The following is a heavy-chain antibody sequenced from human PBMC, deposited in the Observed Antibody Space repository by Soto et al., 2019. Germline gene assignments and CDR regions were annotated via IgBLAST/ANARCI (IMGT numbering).Heavy chain of an antibody. Sequence: PGGSLRLSCEASGFTFSRVSMNWVRQVPGKGLEWVASISSGSSDTWYADSVKGRFTISRDSFTNTLYLQMNSLRAADTAVYYCGRCTSTSCHLGSDYWGQGTLVTVS. V-gene: IGHV3-21*01. CDR2: ISSGSSDT. CDR3: GRCTSTSCHLGSDY. J-gene: IGHJ4*02. D-gene: IGHD2-2*01. CDR1: GFTFSRVS.